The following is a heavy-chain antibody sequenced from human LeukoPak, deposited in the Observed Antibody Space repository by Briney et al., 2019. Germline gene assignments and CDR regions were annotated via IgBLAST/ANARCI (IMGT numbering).Heavy chain of an antibody. Sequence: GGSLTLSCAASGSTISGNYMSWVRQAPGKGLEWVSVIYSGADTYYADSVKGRFTISRHSSQNTVYLQMNSLRAEDTAVYYCARAQYCSGGSCYSGTLGSWGQGTLVTVSS. CDR2: IYSGADT. CDR1: GSTISGNY. J-gene: IGHJ5*02. D-gene: IGHD2-15*01. CDR3: ARAQYCSGGSCYSGTLGS. V-gene: IGHV3-53*04.